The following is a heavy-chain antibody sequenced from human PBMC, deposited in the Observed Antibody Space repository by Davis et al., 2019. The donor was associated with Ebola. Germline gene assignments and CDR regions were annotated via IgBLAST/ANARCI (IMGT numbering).Heavy chain of an antibody. CDR3: ARDSGVLVVYGVFDY. J-gene: IGHJ4*02. CDR1: GYTFTSYY. CDR2: INPSGGST. V-gene: IGHV1-46*01. D-gene: IGHD2-8*02. Sequence: ASVKVSCKASGYTFTSYYMHWVRQAPGQGLEWLGIINPSGGSTSYAQKFQGRVTMTRDTSTSTVYMELSSLRSEDTAVYYCARDSGVLVVYGVFDYWGQGTLVTVSS.